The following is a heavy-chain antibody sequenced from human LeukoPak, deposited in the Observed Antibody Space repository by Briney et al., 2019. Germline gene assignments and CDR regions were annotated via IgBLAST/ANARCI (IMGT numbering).Heavy chain of an antibody. V-gene: IGHV3-64D*06. CDR1: GFTFSSYA. CDR3: VKVSNGDYVDY. CDR2: ISSNGGST. Sequence: GGSLRLSCSASGFTFSSYAMHWVRQAPGKGLEYVSAISSNGGSTYYADSVKGRFTISRDNSKNTLYLQMSRLRAEDTAVYYCVKVSNGDYVDYWGQGTLVTVPS. J-gene: IGHJ4*02. D-gene: IGHD2/OR15-2a*01.